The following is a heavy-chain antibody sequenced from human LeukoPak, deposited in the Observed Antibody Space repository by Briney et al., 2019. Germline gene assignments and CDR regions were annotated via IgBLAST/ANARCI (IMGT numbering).Heavy chain of an antibody. CDR3: ARGGNYNWIFFDY. J-gene: IGHJ4*02. CDR1: GYRFTSYW. Sequence: GESLKISCKGSGYRFTSYWIGLVRQMPGKGLGWMGIIYPGDSDTRYSSSFQGQVTISADKSISTAYLQWSSLKASDTAMYYCARGGNYNWIFFDYWGQGTLVTVSS. CDR2: IYPGDSDT. D-gene: IGHD1-20*01. V-gene: IGHV5-51*01.